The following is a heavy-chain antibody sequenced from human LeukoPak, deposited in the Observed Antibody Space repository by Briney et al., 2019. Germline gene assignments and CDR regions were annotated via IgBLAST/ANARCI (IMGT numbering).Heavy chain of an antibody. J-gene: IGHJ4*02. Sequence: GGSLRLSCAASGFTFSSYSMNWVRQAPGKGLEWVSSISSSSSYIYYADSVKGRFTISRDNAKNSLYLQMNSLRAEDTAVYYCARTRRAVAGVFDYWGQGTLVTVSS. CDR1: GFTFSSYS. CDR2: ISSSSSYI. D-gene: IGHD6-19*01. V-gene: IGHV3-21*01. CDR3: ARTRRAVAGVFDY.